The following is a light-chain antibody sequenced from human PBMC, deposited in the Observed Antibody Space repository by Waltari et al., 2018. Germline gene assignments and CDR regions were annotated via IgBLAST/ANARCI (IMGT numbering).Light chain of an antibody. J-gene: IGKJ2*01. V-gene: IGKV4-1*01. CDR2: WAS. CDR1: QSFLYSSNNKHY. Sequence: IVMTQAPDSLAVSMGERATVNCKSSQSFLYSSNNKHYLAWYQQKPGQPPKLLIYWASTRESGVPDRFSGSGSGTDFTLTISSLQAEDVAVYYCQQYYSTPRTFGQGTKLEIK. CDR3: QQYYSTPRT.